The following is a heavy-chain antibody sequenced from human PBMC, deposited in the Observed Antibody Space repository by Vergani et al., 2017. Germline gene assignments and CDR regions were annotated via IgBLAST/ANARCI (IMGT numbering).Heavy chain of an antibody. CDR1: GDSVISTDYH. CDR3: ASKRGACRAAYCHSYDF. V-gene: IGHV4-39*01. J-gene: IGHJ4*02. Sequence: QVQLQESGPGLVKPSETLSLTCTVSGDSVISTDYHWGWIRQPPGKGLDWIGSMDYSGSTSYNPSLESRISISFETPKNQFSLRRTSVTAAETAVYYCASKRGACRAAYCHSYDFWGPGTLVGVSS. CDR2: MDYSGST. D-gene: IGHD2-15*01.